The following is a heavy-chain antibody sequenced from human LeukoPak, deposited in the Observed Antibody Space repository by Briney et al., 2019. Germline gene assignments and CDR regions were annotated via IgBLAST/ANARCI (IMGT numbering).Heavy chain of an antibody. CDR1: GFTFTNYW. CDR3: ARDMSTYNYGSGSFYNVAFDY. D-gene: IGHD3-10*01. Sequence: GGSLRLSSAASGFTFTNYWMSWVRQAPGKGLEWVANIKQDGSETYYVDSMKGRFTLSRDNAKKSLYLQMNSLRAEDTAVYFCARDMSTYNYGSGSFYNVAFDYWGRGTLVTVSS. J-gene: IGHJ4*02. V-gene: IGHV3-7*01. CDR2: IKQDGSET.